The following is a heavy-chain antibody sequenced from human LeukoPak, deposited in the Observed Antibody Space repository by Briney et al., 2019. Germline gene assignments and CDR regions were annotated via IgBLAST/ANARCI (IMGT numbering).Heavy chain of an antibody. Sequence: ASVKVSCKVSGYTLTELSMHWVRQAPGKGREWMGGFDPEEGETIYAQKFRGRVTLTEDTYTGTAYMELSSLRSEDTAVYYCATDQKGYWHAFDIWGQGTMVTVSS. CDR1: GYTLTELS. D-gene: IGHD3-22*01. V-gene: IGHV1-24*01. CDR2: FDPEEGET. CDR3: ATDQKGYWHAFDI. J-gene: IGHJ3*02.